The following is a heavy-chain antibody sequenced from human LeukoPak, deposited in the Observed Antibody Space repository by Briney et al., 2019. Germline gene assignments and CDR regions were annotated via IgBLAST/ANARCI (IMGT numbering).Heavy chain of an antibody. CDR2: IYYRGST. J-gene: IGHJ4*02. CDR3: ARDRYSSSSLDY. Sequence: KPSETLSLTCTVSGGSISSYYWSWIRQPPGKELEWIGYIYYRGSTNYNPSLKSRVTISVDTSKNQFSLKLSSVTAADTAVYYCARDRYSSSSLDYWGQGTLVTVSS. CDR1: GGSISSYY. V-gene: IGHV4-59*01. D-gene: IGHD6-13*01.